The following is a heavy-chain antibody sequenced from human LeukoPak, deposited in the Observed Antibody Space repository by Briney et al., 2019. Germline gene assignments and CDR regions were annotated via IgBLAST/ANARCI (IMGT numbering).Heavy chain of an antibody. Sequence: GGSLRLSCAASGFTVSSNYMSWVRQAPGKGLEWVSVIYSGGSTYYADSVKGRFTISRDNSKNTLYLQMNSLRAEDTAVYYCAKDGDYTEVEYYMDVWGKGTTVTVSS. CDR1: GFTVSSNY. J-gene: IGHJ6*03. CDR3: AKDGDYTEVEYYMDV. V-gene: IGHV3-66*01. CDR2: IYSGGST. D-gene: IGHD4-17*01.